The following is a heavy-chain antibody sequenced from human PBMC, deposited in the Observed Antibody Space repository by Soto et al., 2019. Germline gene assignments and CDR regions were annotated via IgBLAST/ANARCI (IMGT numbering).Heavy chain of an antibody. CDR3: AKRGSDYDFWSGYYSDYYFDY. J-gene: IGHJ4*02. CDR1: GFTFSSYA. Sequence: GSLRLSFAASGFTFSSYAMSWVRQAPGKGLEWVSAISGSGGSTYYADSVKGRFTISRDNSKNTLYLQMNSLRAEDTAVYYCAKRGSDYDFWSGYYSDYYFDYWGQGTLVTVSS. V-gene: IGHV3-23*01. D-gene: IGHD3-3*01. CDR2: ISGSGGST.